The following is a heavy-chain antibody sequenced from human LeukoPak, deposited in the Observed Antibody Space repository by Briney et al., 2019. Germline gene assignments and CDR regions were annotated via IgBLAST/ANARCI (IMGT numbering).Heavy chain of an antibody. J-gene: IGHJ4*02. CDR1: GGSISNGAYY. Sequence: SQTLSLTCTVSGGSISNGAYYWSWIRQHPGKGLEWIGFIYYSGGTYYNPSLKSRATISVDTSKNQFSLKLSSMTAADTAVYYCARVRTRLLWVGEWGQGTLVTVSS. D-gene: IGHD3-10*01. CDR2: IYYSGGT. V-gene: IGHV4-31*03. CDR3: ARVRTRLLWVGE.